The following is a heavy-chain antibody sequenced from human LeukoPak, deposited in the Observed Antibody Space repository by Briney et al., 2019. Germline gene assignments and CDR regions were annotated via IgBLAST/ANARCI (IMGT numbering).Heavy chain of an antibody. V-gene: IGHV1-8*01. CDR3: ARDGSGVWFDY. J-gene: IGHJ4*02. CDR1: GYTFTNYY. D-gene: IGHD3-10*01. Sequence: GASVKVSCKASGYTFTNYYISWVRQATGQGLEWMGWMNPAGDDAGYAQKFQGRMTLTRDTSVSTVYMELSSLRSDDTAVYYCARDGSGVWFDYWGQGTLVTVSS. CDR2: MNPAGDDA.